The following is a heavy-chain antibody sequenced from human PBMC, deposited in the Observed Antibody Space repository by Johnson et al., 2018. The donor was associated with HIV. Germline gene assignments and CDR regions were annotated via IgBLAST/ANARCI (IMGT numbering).Heavy chain of an antibody. D-gene: IGHD2-8*01. CDR3: ATRDPTYRPGVFDI. CDR2: IYSGGST. Sequence: VQLVESGGGLIQPGGSLRLSCVASGFTVRKGLEWVSVIYSGGSTYYADSVKGRFTISRDNSKKSLYLQMNSLRVEDTAVYYCATRDPTYRPGVFDIWGQGTMVTVSS. CDR1: GFTVR. J-gene: IGHJ3*02. V-gene: IGHV3-66*03.